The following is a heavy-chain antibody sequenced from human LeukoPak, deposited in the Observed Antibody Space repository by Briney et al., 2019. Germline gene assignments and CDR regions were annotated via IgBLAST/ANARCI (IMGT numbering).Heavy chain of an antibody. CDR1: TYTLTSYA. J-gene: IGHJ5*02. Sequence: GASVKVSCKASTYTLTSYAISWMRQAPGQGLEWMGWISVDNGNTNYAQKFQGRVTMTTDTSTNTVYMELRSPRFDDSAVYYCAGDVAAIVGVTAWFDPWGQGTLVTVSS. V-gene: IGHV1-18*01. CDR2: ISVDNGNT. D-gene: IGHD1-26*01. CDR3: AGDVAAIVGVTAWFDP.